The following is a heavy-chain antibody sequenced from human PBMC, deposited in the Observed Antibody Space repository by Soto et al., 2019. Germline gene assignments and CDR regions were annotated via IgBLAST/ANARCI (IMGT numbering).Heavy chain of an antibody. D-gene: IGHD3-22*01. Sequence: ASVKVSCKTSGHTLINYYMHWVRQAPGQGLDWLGKIDPSGNGTSYAERFQGRVTLTSDTSTKTVYVELSSLRSEDTAIYYCAINYYDSSGYLYWGQGTLVTVSS. V-gene: IGHV1-46*01. CDR2: IDPSGNGT. CDR3: AINYYDSSGYLY. J-gene: IGHJ4*02. CDR1: GHTLINYY.